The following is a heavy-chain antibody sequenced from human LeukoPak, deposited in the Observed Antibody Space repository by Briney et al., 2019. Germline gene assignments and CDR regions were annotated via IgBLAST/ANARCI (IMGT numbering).Heavy chain of an antibody. CDR2: ISYDGSNK. CDR1: GFTFSSYG. V-gene: IGHV3-30*18. D-gene: IGHD3-10*01. J-gene: IGHJ4*02. Sequence: GGSLRLSCAASGFTFSSYGMHWVRQAPGKGLEWVAVISYDGSNKYYADSVKGRFTISRDNSKNTLYLQMNSLRAEDTAVYYCAKDRNLGVGLLWFGEGWGQGTLVTVSS. CDR3: AKDRNLGVGLLWFGEG.